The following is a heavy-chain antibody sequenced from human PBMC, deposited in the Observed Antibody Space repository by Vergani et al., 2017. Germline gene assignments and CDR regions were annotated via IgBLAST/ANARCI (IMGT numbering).Heavy chain of an antibody. Sequence: QVQLVQSGAEVKKPGSSVKVSCKASGGTFSGYAISWVRQAPGQGLEWMGGIIPLFGTANYAQKFQGRFTITADESTSTAYMELSSLRSEDTAVYYCAGLTRDSGSYYAFDIWGQGTMVTVSS. J-gene: IGHJ3*02. D-gene: IGHD1-26*01. CDR2: IIPLFGTA. CDR1: GGTFSGYA. V-gene: IGHV1-69*12. CDR3: AGLTRDSGSYYAFDI.